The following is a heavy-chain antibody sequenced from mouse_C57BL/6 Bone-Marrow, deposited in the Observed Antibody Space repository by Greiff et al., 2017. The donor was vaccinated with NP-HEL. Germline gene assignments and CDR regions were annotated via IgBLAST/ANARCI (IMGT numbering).Heavy chain of an antibody. V-gene: IGHV1-82*01. Sequence: QVQLQQSGPELVKPGASVKISCKASGYAFSSSWMNWVKQRPGKGLEWIGRIYPGDGDTNYNGKFKGKATLTADKSSSTAYMQLSSLTSEDSAVYCCARAYGSSLYYDAMDYWGQGTSVTVSS. CDR3: ARAYGSSLYYDAMDY. J-gene: IGHJ4*01. CDR2: IYPGDGDT. D-gene: IGHD1-1*01. CDR1: GYAFSSSW.